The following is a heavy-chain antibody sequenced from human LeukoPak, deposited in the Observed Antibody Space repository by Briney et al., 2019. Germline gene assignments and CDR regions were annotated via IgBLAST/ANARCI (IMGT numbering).Heavy chain of an antibody. CDR1: GGSFSGFY. D-gene: IGHD2-8*01. CDR3: ARREWDYPDY. Sequence: SETLSLTCAVYGGSFSGFYWTWIRQPPGKGLEWIGEIYHSGNTNYNPSLKSRVTISVDTSKNQFSLKLSSVTAADTAVYYCARREWDYPDYWGQGTLVTVSS. J-gene: IGHJ4*02. V-gene: IGHV4-34*01. CDR2: IYHSGNT.